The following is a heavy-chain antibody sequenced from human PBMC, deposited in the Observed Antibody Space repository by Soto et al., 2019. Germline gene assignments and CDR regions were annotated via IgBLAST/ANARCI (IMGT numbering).Heavy chain of an antibody. D-gene: IGHD3-9*01. CDR3: ARVLRYFDWTGMDV. CDR2: ISSSSSYI. V-gene: IGHV3-21*01. CDR1: GFTFSSYS. Sequence: GESLKISCAASGFTFSSYSMNWVRQAPGKGLEWVSSISSSSSYIYYADSVKGRFTISRDNAKNSLYLQMNSLRAEDTAVYYRARVLRYFDWTGMDVWGQGTTVTVSS. J-gene: IGHJ6*02.